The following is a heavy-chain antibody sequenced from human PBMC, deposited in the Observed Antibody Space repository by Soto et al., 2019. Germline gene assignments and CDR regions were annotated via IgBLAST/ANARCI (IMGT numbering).Heavy chain of an antibody. CDR1: GFTFSSYA. Sequence: GGSLRLSCAASGFTFSSYAMSWVRQAPGKGLEWVSAISGSGGSTYYADSVKGRFTISRDNSKNTLYLQMNSLRAEDTAVYYCAKASITIFGVVDNYYYYGMDVWGQRTPVTVSS. V-gene: IGHV3-23*01. CDR3: AKASITIFGVVDNYYYYGMDV. J-gene: IGHJ6*02. CDR2: ISGSGGST. D-gene: IGHD3-3*01.